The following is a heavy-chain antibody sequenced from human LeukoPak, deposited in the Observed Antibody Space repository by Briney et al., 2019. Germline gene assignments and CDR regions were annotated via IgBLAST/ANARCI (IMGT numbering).Heavy chain of an antibody. D-gene: IGHD6-19*01. Sequence: ASVKVSCKASGYTFTSNDINLVRQATGQGLEWMGWVNPISGNTAYAQKFQGRVTITRNTPISTAYMELSSLRSEDTAVYYCASTQWLGSYYYYYMDVWGKGTTVTVSS. J-gene: IGHJ6*03. V-gene: IGHV1-8*03. CDR3: ASTQWLGSYYYYYMDV. CDR1: GYTFTSND. CDR2: VNPISGNT.